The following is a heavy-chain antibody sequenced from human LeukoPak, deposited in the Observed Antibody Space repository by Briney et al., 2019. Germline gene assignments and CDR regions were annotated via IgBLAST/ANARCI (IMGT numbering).Heavy chain of an antibody. V-gene: IGHV5-51*01. J-gene: IGHJ4*02. CDR2: IYPGDSDT. D-gene: IGHD3-10*01. CDR1: GYSFTSYW. Sequence: GESLKISCKGSGYSFTSYWIGWVRQMPGKGLEWMGIIYPGDSDTRYRPSLQGQVTISAHRSIHAAYLQWSRLKASDTAMYYCARFGGMVRGVISEFDYWGQGPLVTVSS. CDR3: ARFGGMVRGVISEFDY.